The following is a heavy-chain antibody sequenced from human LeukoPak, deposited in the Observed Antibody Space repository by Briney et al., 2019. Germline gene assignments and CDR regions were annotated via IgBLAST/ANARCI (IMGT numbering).Heavy chain of an antibody. Sequence: GGSLRLSCAASGFTVSSNYMSWVRQAPGKGLEWVSVIYSGGSTYYADSVKGRFTISRDNSKNTLYLQMNSLRAEDTAVYYCARATVVNYYYYYMDVWGKGTTVTISS. CDR1: GFTVSSNY. J-gene: IGHJ6*03. CDR3: ARATVVNYYYYYMDV. V-gene: IGHV3-53*01. D-gene: IGHD4-23*01. CDR2: IYSGGST.